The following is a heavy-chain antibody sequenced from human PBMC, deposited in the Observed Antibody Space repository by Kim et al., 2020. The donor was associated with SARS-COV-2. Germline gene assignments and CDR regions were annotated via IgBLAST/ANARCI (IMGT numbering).Heavy chain of an antibody. J-gene: IGHJ4*02. Sequence: RFTISRDNSKNTLYLQMNSLRAEDTAVYYCARVGKVLWFVELLEDSYFDYWGQGTLVTVSS. D-gene: IGHD3-10*01. V-gene: IGHV3-30*01. CDR3: ARVGKVLWFVELLEDSYFDY.